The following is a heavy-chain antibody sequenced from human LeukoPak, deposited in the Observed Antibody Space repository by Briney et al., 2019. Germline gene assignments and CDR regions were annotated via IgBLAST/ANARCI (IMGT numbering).Heavy chain of an antibody. CDR1: GYSFTGYY. J-gene: IGHJ5*02. CDR2: INPDSGDT. V-gene: IGHV1-2*02. Sequence: ASVKVSCKASGYSFTGYYLRWVRQAPGQGLEWMGWINPDSGDTNYLQQFQGRVTMTRDTSITTAYMELSRLRSDDTAVYYCTRDLLGGSGTFDPWGQGTLVTVSS. CDR3: TRDLLGGSGTFDP. D-gene: IGHD3-10*01.